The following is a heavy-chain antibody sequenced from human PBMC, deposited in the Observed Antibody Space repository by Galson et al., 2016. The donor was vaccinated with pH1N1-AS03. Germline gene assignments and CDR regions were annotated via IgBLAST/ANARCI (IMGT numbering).Heavy chain of an antibody. CDR2: IIPIFGSS. V-gene: IGHV1-69*05. CDR3: VRGDGGNNLDY. J-gene: IGHJ4*02. CDR1: GGTFNKYA. D-gene: IGHD4-23*01. Sequence: SVKVSCKASGGTFNKYAITWVRQAPGQGLEWMGGIIPIFGSSDYAQKFQGRVTITTDKSTTTAYMELSSLRSEDTAVYYCVRGDGGNNLDYWGQGTLVTVSS.